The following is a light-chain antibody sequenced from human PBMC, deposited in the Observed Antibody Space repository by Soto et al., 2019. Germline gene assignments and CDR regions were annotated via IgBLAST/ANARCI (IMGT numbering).Light chain of an antibody. CDR1: QSVSSY. Sequence: EISLTLSVATVSLYQGERATLSCRASQSVSSYLAWYQQKPGQAPRLLIYDASNRATGIPARFSGSGSGTDFTLIISSLEPEDFAVYYCQQYGISLRTFCQGGKVDVK. CDR3: QQYGISLRT. CDR2: DAS. V-gene: IGKV3-11*01. J-gene: IGKJ1*01.